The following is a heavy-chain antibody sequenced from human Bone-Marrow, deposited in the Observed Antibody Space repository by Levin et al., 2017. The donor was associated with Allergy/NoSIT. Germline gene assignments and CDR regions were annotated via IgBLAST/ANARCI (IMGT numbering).Heavy chain of an antibody. Sequence: KISCKASGGTFKSSPISWVRQAPGQGLEYMGGIIPIFGTADYAQNFQGRVTITADESTSTAHMELSGLTSEDTAMYYCATERGSSGYHPPLYWGQGTLVTVSS. V-gene: IGHV1-69*01. J-gene: IGHJ4*02. CDR2: IIPIFGTA. D-gene: IGHD3-22*01. CDR3: ATERGSSGYHPPLY. CDR1: GGTFKSSP.